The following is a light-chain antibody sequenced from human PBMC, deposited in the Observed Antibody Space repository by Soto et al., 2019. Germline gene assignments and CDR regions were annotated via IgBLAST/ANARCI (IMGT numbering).Light chain of an antibody. Sequence: QSVLTQPTSVSVAPRQRVTISCSGSSSNIGNNAVNWYQQLPGKAPKLLIYYDDLLPSGVSDRFSGSKSGTSASLAISGLQSEDEADYYCAAWDDSLNGPVFGGGTKLTVL. CDR1: SSNIGNNA. J-gene: IGLJ2*01. CDR3: AAWDDSLNGPV. CDR2: YDD. V-gene: IGLV1-36*01.